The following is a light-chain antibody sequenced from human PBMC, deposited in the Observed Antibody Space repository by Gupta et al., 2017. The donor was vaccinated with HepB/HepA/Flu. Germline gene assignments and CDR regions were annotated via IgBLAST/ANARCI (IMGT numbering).Light chain of an antibody. J-gene: IGLJ3*02. CDR1: TNNVGDQR. Sequence: AGLALPPSASKALTQTATLTSTRNTNNVGDQRAAWLQHHQGHPPKLLSNRDNNRPSGISERFSASRSGNTASLTITGLQPEDEADYYCSAWDNSLSVWVFGGGTMLTVL. CDR3: SAWDNSLSVWV. CDR2: RDN. V-gene: IGLV10-54*01.